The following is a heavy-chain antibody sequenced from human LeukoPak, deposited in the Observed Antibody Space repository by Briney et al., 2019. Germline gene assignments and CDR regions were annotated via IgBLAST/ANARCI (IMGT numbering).Heavy chain of an antibody. CDR2: IYSGGST. CDR3: AREKDYYGSGSHDY. V-gene: IGHV3-66*01. Sequence: GGSLRLSCAASGFTVSSNYMSWVRQAPGKGLEWVSVIYSGGSTYYADSVKGRFTISRDNAKNTLYLQMNSLRAEDTAVYYCAREKDYYGSGSHDYWGQGTLVTVSS. CDR1: GFTVSSNY. J-gene: IGHJ4*02. D-gene: IGHD3-10*01.